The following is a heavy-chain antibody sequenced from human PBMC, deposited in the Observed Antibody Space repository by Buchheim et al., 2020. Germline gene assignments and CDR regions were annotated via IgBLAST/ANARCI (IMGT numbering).Heavy chain of an antibody. V-gene: IGHV3-30*18. D-gene: IGHD6-6*01. CDR2: ISYDGSNK. J-gene: IGHJ6*02. Sequence: QVQLVESGGGVVQPGRSLRLSCAASGFTFSSYGMHWVRQAPGKGLEWVAVISYDGSNKYYADSVKGRFTISRDNSKNTLYLQMNSLRAEDTAVYYCAKVLRQYSRSSYYYYGMDVWGQGTT. CDR1: GFTFSSYG. CDR3: AKVLRQYSRSSYYYYGMDV.